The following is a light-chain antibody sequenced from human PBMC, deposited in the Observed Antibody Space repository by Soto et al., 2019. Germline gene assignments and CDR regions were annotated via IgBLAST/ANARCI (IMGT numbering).Light chain of an antibody. CDR3: ETGDRV. CDR1: SGHSSYI. Sequence: QSVLTQSSSASASLGSSVKLTCTLSSGHSSYIIAWHQQQPGKAPRYLMKLEGSGSYNKGSGVPDRFSGSSSRADRYLTISNLQSEDEADYYCETGDRVFGGGTKLTVL. V-gene: IGLV4-60*03. J-gene: IGLJ2*01. CDR2: LEGSGSY.